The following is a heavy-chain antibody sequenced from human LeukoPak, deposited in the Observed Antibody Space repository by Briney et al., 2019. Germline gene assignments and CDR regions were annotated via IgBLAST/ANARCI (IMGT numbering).Heavy chain of an antibody. CDR2: ISAYNGNT. Sequence: GASMKVSCKASGYTFTSYGISWVRQAPGQGLEWMGWISAYNGNTNYAQKLQGRVTMTTDTSTSTAYMELRSLRSDDTAVYYCARVSTYYYDSSGYYYNYWGQGTLVTVSS. CDR1: GYTFTSYG. J-gene: IGHJ4*02. D-gene: IGHD3-22*01. CDR3: ARVSTYYYDSSGYYYNY. V-gene: IGHV1-18*01.